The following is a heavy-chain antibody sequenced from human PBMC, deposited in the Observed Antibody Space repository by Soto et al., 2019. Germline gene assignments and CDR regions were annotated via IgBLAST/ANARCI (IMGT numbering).Heavy chain of an antibody. Sequence: GGSLRLSCAASGFTFSTYGMHWVRQAPGKGLEWVAVISYDGSDKYYADSVQGRFTISRDNSKNTLYLQMNNLRADDTAVYYCAKDAYYYDTSGPFDYWGQGTLVTAPQ. CDR2: ISYDGSDK. CDR1: GFTFSTYG. CDR3: AKDAYYYDTSGPFDY. D-gene: IGHD3-22*01. V-gene: IGHV3-30*18. J-gene: IGHJ4*02.